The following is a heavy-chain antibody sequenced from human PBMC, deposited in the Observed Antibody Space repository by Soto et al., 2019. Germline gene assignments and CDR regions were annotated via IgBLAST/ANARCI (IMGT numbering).Heavy chain of an antibody. CDR3: ARPLRDRNYYSGMAV. J-gene: IGHJ6*02. D-gene: IGHD3-22*01. CDR2: TIPMFGTP. CDR1: GGTFSKYA. Sequence: QVQLVQSGAEMQQPGASVRVSCKASGGTFSKYAFSWVRQAPGQGLEGLGGTIPMFGTPNYAQKSPGRVAISADESTATVYMELSSLRPEDTAVYFCARPLRDRNYYSGMAVWGQGTTVTVSS. V-gene: IGHV1-69*01.